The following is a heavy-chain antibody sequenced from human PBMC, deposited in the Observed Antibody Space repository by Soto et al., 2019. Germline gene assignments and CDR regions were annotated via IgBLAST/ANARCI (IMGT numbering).Heavy chain of an antibody. Sequence: LRLSCAASGFTFSSYAMSWVRQAPWKGLEWVSAISGSGGSTYYADSVKGRFTISRDNSKNTLYLQMNSLRAEDTAVYYCARDPWIQLWPSTSWFDPWGQGTLVTVSS. V-gene: IGHV3-23*01. J-gene: IGHJ5*02. D-gene: IGHD5-18*01. CDR1: GFTFSSYA. CDR3: ARDPWIQLWPSTSWFDP. CDR2: ISGSGGST.